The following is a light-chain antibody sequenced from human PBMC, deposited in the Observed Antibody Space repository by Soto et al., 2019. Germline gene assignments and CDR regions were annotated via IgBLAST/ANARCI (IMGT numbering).Light chain of an antibody. CDR3: AAWDDSLSEYV. V-gene: IGLV1-44*01. J-gene: IGLJ1*01. CDR1: SSNIGRNT. Sequence: QSVLTQPPSASGTPGQRVTISCFGSSSNIGRNTVNWYQQLPGTAPKLLIYHNQRPSGVPDRFSGSKSGTSASLAISGLQSEDEAEYYCAAWDDSLSEYVFGTGTQLTDL. CDR2: HN.